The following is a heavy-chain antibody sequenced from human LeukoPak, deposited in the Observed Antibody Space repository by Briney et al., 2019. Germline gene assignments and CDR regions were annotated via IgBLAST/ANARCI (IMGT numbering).Heavy chain of an antibody. J-gene: IGHJ4*02. CDR1: GFTFSSYW. D-gene: IGHD3-10*02. Sequence: GGSLRLSCEASGFTFSSYWMSWVRQAPGKGLEWVANINQDGSERYYVDSLNGRFTISRDNAKNSLYLQMNSLRAEDTAVYYCARVFGEFEMGYWGQGTLVTVSS. V-gene: IGHV3-7*01. CDR3: ARVFGEFEMGY. CDR2: INQDGSER.